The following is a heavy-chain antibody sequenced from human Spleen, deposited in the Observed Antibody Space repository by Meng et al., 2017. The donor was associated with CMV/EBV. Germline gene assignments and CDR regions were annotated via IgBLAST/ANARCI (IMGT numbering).Heavy chain of an antibody. Sequence: GGSLRLSCAASGFTFSSYWMSWVRQAPGKGLEWVANIKQDGSEKYYVDSVKGRFTISRDNAKNSLYLQMNSLRAEDTAVYYCARKGPNTMTTLYYYYYGMDVWGQGTTVTVSS. CDR1: GFTFSSYW. V-gene: IGHV3-7*01. D-gene: IGHD4-11*01. CDR2: IKQDGSEK. J-gene: IGHJ6*02. CDR3: ARKGPNTMTTLYYYYYGMDV.